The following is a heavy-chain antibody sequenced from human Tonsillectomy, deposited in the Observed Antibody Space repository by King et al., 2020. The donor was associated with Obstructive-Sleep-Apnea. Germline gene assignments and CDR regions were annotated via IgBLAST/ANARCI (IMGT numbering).Heavy chain of an antibody. CDR2: IYYGGSA. CDR1: GGSISTYY. J-gene: IGHJ4*02. V-gene: IGHV4-59*01. Sequence: QLQESGPGLVKPSETLSLTCTVSGGSISTYYWNWIRQPPGKGLEWIGYIYYGGSANYNPSLKSRVTISVDTSKNQFSLNLYSVTAADTAFYYCARGGYYYFDYWGQGTLATVSS. D-gene: IGHD5-12*01. CDR3: ARGGYYYFDY.